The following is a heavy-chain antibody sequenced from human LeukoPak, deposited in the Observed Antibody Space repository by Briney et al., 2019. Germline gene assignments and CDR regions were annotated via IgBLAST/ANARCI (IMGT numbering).Heavy chain of an antibody. V-gene: IGHV1-69*05. D-gene: IGHD1-26*01. CDR1: GGTFSSYA. CDR3: ARSGLSVGALDY. Sequence: SVKVSCKASGGTFSSYAISWVRQAPGQGLEWMGRIIPIFGTANYAQKFQGRVTITTDESTSTAYMELSSLRSEVTAVYYCARSGLSVGALDYWGQGTLVTVSS. CDR2: IIPIFGTA. J-gene: IGHJ4*02.